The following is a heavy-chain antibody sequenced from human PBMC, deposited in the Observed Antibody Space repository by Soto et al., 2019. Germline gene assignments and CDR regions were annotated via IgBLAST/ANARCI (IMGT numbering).Heavy chain of an antibody. CDR2: IYYSGST. CDR1: GGSIRSGAYY. Sequence: SETRSLTCTVSGGSIRSGAYYWSWIRHHPGKGLEWIGYIYYSGSTYYNPSLKSRVTISVDTSKNQFSLKLSSVTAADTAVYYYAGVFSDSSSFFDPWGQGTLVTGYS. D-gene: IGHD6-13*01. J-gene: IGHJ5*02. CDR3: AGVFSDSSSFFDP. V-gene: IGHV4-31*03.